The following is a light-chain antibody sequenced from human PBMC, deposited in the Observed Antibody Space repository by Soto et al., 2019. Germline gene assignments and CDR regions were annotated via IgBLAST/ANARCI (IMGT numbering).Light chain of an antibody. CDR3: QQRMNWPLT. Sequence: EIVLSQSPATLSLSPGERATLSCRASQTVSNYLLWYQQKPGQAPRLLIYDASNRATGIPARFSGSGSETDFTLTISSLEPEDVAVYYCQQRMNWPLTFGQGTKVDNK. J-gene: IGKJ1*01. CDR1: QTVSNY. CDR2: DAS. V-gene: IGKV3-11*01.